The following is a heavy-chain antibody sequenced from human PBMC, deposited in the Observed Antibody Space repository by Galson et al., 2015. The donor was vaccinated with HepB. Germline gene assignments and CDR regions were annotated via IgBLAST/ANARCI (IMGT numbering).Heavy chain of an antibody. D-gene: IGHD2-15*01. Sequence: SLRLSCAASGFTFSSYAMSWVRQAPGKGLEWVSAIRGSGDTTYYADAVKGRFTISRDNSKNTLYLQMNSLRAEDTAVYYCAKGSDIVVVVVAPRGFDYWGQGTLVTVSS. V-gene: IGHV3-23*01. CDR3: AKGSDIVVVVVAPRGFDY. J-gene: IGHJ4*02. CDR1: GFTFSSYA. CDR2: IRGSGDTT.